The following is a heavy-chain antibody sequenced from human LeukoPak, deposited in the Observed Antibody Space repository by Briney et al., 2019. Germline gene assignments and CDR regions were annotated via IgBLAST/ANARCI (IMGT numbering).Heavy chain of an antibody. CDR1: GFTFSSYG. CDR3: AKDLDDILTGYYRYYYYMDV. V-gene: IGHV3-23*01. D-gene: IGHD3-9*01. J-gene: IGHJ6*03. Sequence: PGGSLRLSCAASGFTFSSYGMSWVRQAPGKGLEWVSAISGSGGSTYYADSVKGRFTISRDNSKNTLYLQMNSLRAEDTAVYYCAKDLDDILTGYYRYYYYMDVWGKGTTVTISS. CDR2: ISGSGGST.